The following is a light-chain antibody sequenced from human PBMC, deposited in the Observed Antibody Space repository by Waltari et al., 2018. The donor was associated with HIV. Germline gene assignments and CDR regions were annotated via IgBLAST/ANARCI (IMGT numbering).Light chain of an antibody. CDR3: ATWDDSLNGVV. CDR2: SNN. V-gene: IGLV1-44*01. CDR1: TSNIGSNI. Sequence: QSVLTQPPSASGTPGQRVPISCSGSTSNIGSNIVNWYQQLPGTAPEVLIYSNNQRPSGVPDRFSGSKSGTSASLAISGLQSEDEADYYCATWDDSLNGVVFGGGTKVTVL. J-gene: IGLJ2*01.